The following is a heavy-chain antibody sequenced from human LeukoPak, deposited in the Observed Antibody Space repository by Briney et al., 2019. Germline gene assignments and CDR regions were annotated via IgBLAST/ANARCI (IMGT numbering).Heavy chain of an antibody. V-gene: IGHV3-30*04. CDR3: ARDTLDDAVTTLDY. D-gene: IGHD4-17*01. CDR2: ISYDGSNK. Sequence: GGSVRLSCAASGFTFSSYAMHWVRQAPGKGLEWVAVISYDGSNKYYADSVKGRFTISRDNSKNTLYLQMNSLRAEDTAVYYCARDTLDDAVTTLDYWGQGTLVTVSS. CDR1: GFTFSSYA. J-gene: IGHJ4*02.